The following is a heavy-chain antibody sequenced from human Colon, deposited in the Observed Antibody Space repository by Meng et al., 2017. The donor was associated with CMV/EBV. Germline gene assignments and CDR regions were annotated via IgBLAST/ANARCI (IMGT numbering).Heavy chain of an antibody. D-gene: IGHD1-26*01. CDR2: ISWDSDNR. Sequence: SLKISCEASGFTFNNYAMAWVRQAPGKGLEWVSGISWDSDNRAYAVSVEGRFTVSRDNAKNSLFLQMNSLRPEDMGLYFCVKDSGATVGATVQHFDYWGQGTLVTVSS. V-gene: IGHV3-9*03. CDR1: GFTFNNYA. CDR3: VKDSGATVGATVQHFDY. J-gene: IGHJ4*02.